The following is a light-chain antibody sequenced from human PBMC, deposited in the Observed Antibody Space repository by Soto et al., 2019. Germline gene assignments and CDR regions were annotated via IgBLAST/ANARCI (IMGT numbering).Light chain of an antibody. V-gene: IGLV1-44*01. CDR1: RSNIGSNT. CDR2: SNN. J-gene: IGLJ1*01. CDR3: AAWDDSLNGFYV. Sequence: QSVLTQPPSASGTPGQRVTISCSGSRSNIGSNTVNWYQQLPGSAPKLLIYSNNQRPSGVPDRFSGSKSGTSASLAISGLRSEDEADYYCAAWDDSLNGFYVFGTGTKLNVL.